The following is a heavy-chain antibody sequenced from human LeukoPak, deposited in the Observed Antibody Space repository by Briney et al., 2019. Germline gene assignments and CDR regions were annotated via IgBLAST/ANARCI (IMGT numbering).Heavy chain of an antibody. CDR2: IYYSGST. V-gene: IGHV4-39*07. D-gene: IGHD6-13*01. Sequence: SETLSLTCTVSGGSISSSSYYWGWLRQPPGKGLEWIGSIYYSGSTYYNPSLKSRVTISVDTSKNQFSLKLSSVTAADTAVYYCARVAGGYSSSWGGYYYYMDVWGKGTTVTVSS. CDR3: ARVAGGYSSSWGGYYYYMDV. CDR1: GGSISSSSYY. J-gene: IGHJ6*03.